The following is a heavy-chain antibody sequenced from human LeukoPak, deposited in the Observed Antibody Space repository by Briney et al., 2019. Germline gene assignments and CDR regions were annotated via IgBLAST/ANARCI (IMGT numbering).Heavy chain of an antibody. CDR1: GFTFSSYS. CDR3: AKEAVPNAAFDI. V-gene: IGHV3-21*01. CDR2: ISSSSSYI. Sequence: GSLRLSCAASGFTFSSYSMNWVRQAPGKGLEWVSSISSSSSYIYYADSVKGRFTISRDNAKNSLYLQMNSLRAEDTAVYYCAKEAVPNAAFDIWGQGTMVTVSP. J-gene: IGHJ3*02.